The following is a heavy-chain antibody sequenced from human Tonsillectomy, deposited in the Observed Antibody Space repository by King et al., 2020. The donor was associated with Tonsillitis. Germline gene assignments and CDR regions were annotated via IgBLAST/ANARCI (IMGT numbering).Heavy chain of an antibody. D-gene: IGHD6-19*01. Sequence: VQLQESGPGLVKPSETLSLTCTVSGFSISGGYYWGWIRQPPGKGLEWIGNIYHSGSAYYNPSLKSRVTISVDTSNNQFSLNLSSVTAADTAVYYCANFDSSGWYRDYWGQGTLVTVSS. CDR1: GFSISGGYY. CDR3: ANFDSSGWYRDY. J-gene: IGHJ4*02. V-gene: IGHV4-38-2*02. CDR2: IYHSGSA.